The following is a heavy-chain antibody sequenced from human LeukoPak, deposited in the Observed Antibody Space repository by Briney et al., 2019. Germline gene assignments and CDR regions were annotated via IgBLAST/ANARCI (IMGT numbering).Heavy chain of an antibody. CDR3: ARGELFYDSSGYYTGDI. CDR1: GYTFTTYY. Sequence: ASVKVSCKASGYTFTTYYMHWVRQAPGQGLEWMGVINPSGGGTTYSQNFQGRVTMTRDTSTSTVYMELSSLRSEDTAAYYCARGELFYDSSGYYTGDIWGQGTMVTVSS. J-gene: IGHJ3*02. D-gene: IGHD3-22*01. V-gene: IGHV1-46*01. CDR2: INPSGGGT.